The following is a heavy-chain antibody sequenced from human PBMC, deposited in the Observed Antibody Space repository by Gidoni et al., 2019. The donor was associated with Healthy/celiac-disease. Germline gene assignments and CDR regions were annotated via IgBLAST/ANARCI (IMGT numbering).Heavy chain of an antibody. CDR1: GGTFSSYA. Sequence: QVQRVQSGDEVKKPGSSVKVCCKASGGTFSSYAISWVRQAPGQGLEWMGRIIPILGIATYAQKFQGRVTITADKSTSTAYMELSSLRSEDTAVYYCARPSGSGWLYWGQGTLVTVSS. D-gene: IGHD6-19*01. J-gene: IGHJ4*02. CDR2: IIPILGIA. CDR3: ARPSGSGWLY. V-gene: IGHV1-69*04.